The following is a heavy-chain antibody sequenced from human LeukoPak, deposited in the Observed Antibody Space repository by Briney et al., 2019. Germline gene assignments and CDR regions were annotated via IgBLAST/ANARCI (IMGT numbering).Heavy chain of an antibody. V-gene: IGHV3-23*01. CDR3: AKATSRMTTVTSPLGY. CDR2: ISGSGGGT. D-gene: IGHD4-17*01. CDR1: GFTFSSYA. Sequence: GGSLRLSCAASGFTFSSYAMRWVRQAPGKGLEWLSAISGSGGGTYYADSVKGRFTISRDNSKNTLYLQMNSLGAEDTAVYYCAKATSRMTTVTSPLGYWGQGTLVTVSS. J-gene: IGHJ4*02.